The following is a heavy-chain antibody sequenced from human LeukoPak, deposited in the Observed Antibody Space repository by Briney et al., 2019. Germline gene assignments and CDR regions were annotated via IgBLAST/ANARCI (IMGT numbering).Heavy chain of an antibody. CDR3: ARVGKKPYYFDY. CDR1: GGSFSGYY. D-gene: IGHD7-27*01. CDR2: INHSGST. J-gene: IGHJ4*02. Sequence: SETLSLTCAVYGGSFSGYYWSWIRQPPGKGLEWIGEINHSGSTNYNPSLKSRVTISVDASKNQFSLKLSSVTAADTAVYYCARVGKKPYYFDYWGQGTLVTVSS. V-gene: IGHV4-34*01.